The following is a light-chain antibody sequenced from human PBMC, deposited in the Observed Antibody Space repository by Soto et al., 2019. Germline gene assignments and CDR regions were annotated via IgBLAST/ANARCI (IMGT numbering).Light chain of an antibody. CDR1: QSVSGSY. Sequence: EIVLTQSPGTLSLSPGERATLSCRASQSVSGSYLAWYQQRPGQAPRLLIYGASSRATGIPDRFSGSGSGTDFTLTMTRLEPEDFAVYYCQQYGSSRWTFGRGTKVEIK. J-gene: IGKJ1*01. CDR2: GAS. V-gene: IGKV3-20*01. CDR3: QQYGSSRWT.